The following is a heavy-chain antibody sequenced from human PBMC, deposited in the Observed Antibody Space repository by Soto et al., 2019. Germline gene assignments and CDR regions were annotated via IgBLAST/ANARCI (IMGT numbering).Heavy chain of an antibody. J-gene: IGHJ3*02. CDR2: INPNSGGT. D-gene: IGHD1-26*01. CDR3: ARAGHRIVGADAFDI. Sequence: ASVKVSCKASGYTFTGYYMHWVRQAPGQGLEWMGWINPNSGGTNYAQKFQGWVTMTRDTSISTAYMELSRLRSDDTAVYYCARAGHRIVGADAFDILGQGTVVTVSS. V-gene: IGHV1-2*04. CDR1: GYTFTGYY.